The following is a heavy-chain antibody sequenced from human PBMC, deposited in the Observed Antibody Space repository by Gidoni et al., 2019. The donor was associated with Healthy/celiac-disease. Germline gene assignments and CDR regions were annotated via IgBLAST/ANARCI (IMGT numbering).Heavy chain of an antibody. D-gene: IGHD6-19*01. Sequence: EVQLVESGGGLVQPGGSLRTSCAASGFTFRSYEMNWVRQAPGKGLEWVSYISSSGSTIYYADSVKGRFTISRDNAKNSLYLQMNSLRAEDTAVYYCARGYGSGWYPSRLFDYWGQGTLVTVSS. V-gene: IGHV3-48*03. CDR1: GFTFRSYE. CDR3: ARGYGSGWYPSRLFDY. CDR2: ISSSGSTI. J-gene: IGHJ4*02.